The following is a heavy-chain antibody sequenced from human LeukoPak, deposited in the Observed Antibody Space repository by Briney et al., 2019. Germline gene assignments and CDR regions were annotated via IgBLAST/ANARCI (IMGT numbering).Heavy chain of an antibody. Sequence: PSETLSLTCAVSGGSISSGGYSWSWIQQPPGQGLEWIGYIYHSGSTYYNPSLKSRVTISVDRSKNQFSLKLSPVTAADTAVYYCARGLHRYYYGSGSYSDAFDIWGQGTMVTVSS. CDR1: GGSISSGGYS. CDR3: ARGLHRYYYGSGSYSDAFDI. J-gene: IGHJ3*02. D-gene: IGHD3-10*01. V-gene: IGHV4-30-2*01. CDR2: IYHSGST.